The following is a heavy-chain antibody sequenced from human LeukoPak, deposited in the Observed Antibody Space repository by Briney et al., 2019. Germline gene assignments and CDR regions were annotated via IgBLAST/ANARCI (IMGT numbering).Heavy chain of an antibody. CDR2: SGST. D-gene: IGHD6-13*01. CDR3: ARRRGQLTSLDP. V-gene: IGHV4-38-2*02. Sequence: SETLSLTCTVSGYSISSGYYWGWIRQPPGKGLEWIGSGSTYYNPSLKSRVTISVDTSKNQFSLKLSSVTAADTAVYFCARRRGQLTSLDPWGQGTLVTVSS. CDR1: GYSISSGYY. J-gene: IGHJ5*02.